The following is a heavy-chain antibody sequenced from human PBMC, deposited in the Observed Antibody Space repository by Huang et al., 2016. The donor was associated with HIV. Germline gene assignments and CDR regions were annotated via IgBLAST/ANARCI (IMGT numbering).Heavy chain of an antibody. CDR3: TSSLHHYKSGYDQ. CDR1: GFAFTSYG. CDR2: INDKNGNT. J-gene: IGHJ4*02. Sequence: QVHLVQSGAEVKKPGASVKVACKASGFAFTSYGYTWVRQAPGQGLEWIGWINDKNGNTKHARKFQVRVTRTTDTSSRTADMEMRNLRSDDTAVYFCTSSLHHYKSGYDQWGQGTLVTVSS. V-gene: IGHV1-18*04. D-gene: IGHD3-10*01.